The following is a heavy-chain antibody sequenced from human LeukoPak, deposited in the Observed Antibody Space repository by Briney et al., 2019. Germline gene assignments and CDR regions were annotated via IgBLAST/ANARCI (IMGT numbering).Heavy chain of an antibody. V-gene: IGHV7-4-1*02. CDR2: INTNTGNP. CDR1: GYTFTSYA. J-gene: IGHJ6*02. CDR3: ARDPHCSSTSCYYYYYYGMDV. D-gene: IGHD2-2*01. Sequence: ASVKVSCKASGYTFTSYAMNWVRQAPGQGLEWMGWINTNTGNPTYAQGFTGRFVFSLDTSVSTAYPQISSLKAEDTAVYYCARDPHCSSTSCYYYYYYGMDVWGQGTTVTVSS.